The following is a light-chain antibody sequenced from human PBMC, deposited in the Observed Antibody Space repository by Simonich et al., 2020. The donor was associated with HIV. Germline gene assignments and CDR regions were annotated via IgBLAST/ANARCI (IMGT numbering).Light chain of an antibody. Sequence: EIVMTQSPATLSVSPGEKATLSCRSSQSVRSNLAVYQQKPGQAPRLLIYGASTRATGIPARFSGSGSGTEFTLTISSLQSEDFAVYYCQQYNKWPPWTFGQGTKVEIK. J-gene: IGKJ1*01. CDR1: QSVRSN. V-gene: IGKV3D-15*01. CDR3: QQYNKWPPWT. CDR2: GAS.